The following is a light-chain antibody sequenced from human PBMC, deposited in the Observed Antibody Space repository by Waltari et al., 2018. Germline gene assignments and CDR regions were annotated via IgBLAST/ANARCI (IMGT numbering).Light chain of an antibody. V-gene: IGKV3-20*01. CDR2: GAS. CDR1: QSVGSSY. Sequence: VLTQSPGTLSLSLGETATLSCRASQSVGSSYLAWYQQKPGQSPSLLVYGASTRASGIPDRFSGSGSGTDFNLIISGLEPEDFAVYYCQQYGRSPWTFGQGTKVEIK. CDR3: QQYGRSPWT. J-gene: IGKJ1*01.